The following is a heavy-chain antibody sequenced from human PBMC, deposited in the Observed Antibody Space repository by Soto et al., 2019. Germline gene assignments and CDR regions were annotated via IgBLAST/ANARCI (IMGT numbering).Heavy chain of an antibody. V-gene: IGHV4-59*08. CDR2: IYYSGST. D-gene: IGHD6-13*01. CDR3: ARIGGYYHYMDV. J-gene: IGHJ6*03. Sequence: SETLSLTCTVSGGSISSYYWTWIRQPPGKGLEWIGYIYYSGSTNYNPSLKSRVTISVATSKTQFSLKLSSVTAADTAVYYCARIGGYYHYMDVWGKGTTVTVSS. CDR1: GGSISSYY.